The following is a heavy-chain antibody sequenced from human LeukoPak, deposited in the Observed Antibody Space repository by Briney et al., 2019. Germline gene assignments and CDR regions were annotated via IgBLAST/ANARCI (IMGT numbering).Heavy chain of an antibody. D-gene: IGHD3-3*01. V-gene: IGHV4-59*01. J-gene: IGHJ5*02. CDR1: GGSISSYY. CDR3: ARGLDFWSGYFPFDP. Sequence: PSETLSLTCTVSGGSISSYYWSWLRQPPGKGLEWIGYIYYSGSTNYNPSLKSRVTISVDTSKNQFSLKLSSVTAADTAVYYCARGLDFWSGYFPFDPWGQGTLVTASS. CDR2: IYYSGST.